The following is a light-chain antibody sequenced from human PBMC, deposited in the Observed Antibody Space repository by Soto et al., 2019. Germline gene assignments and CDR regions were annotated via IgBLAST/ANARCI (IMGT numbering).Light chain of an antibody. V-gene: IGLV1-51*02. CDR3: GTWDSSWGV. Sequence: QPVLTQPPSVSAAPGQKVTISCSGSSSNIGNNYVSWYQQLPGTAPKLLIYENNKRPSGIPDRFSGSKSGTSATLGITGLQTGDEADYYCGTWDSSWGVFGGGTKLTVL. CDR2: ENN. CDR1: SSNIGNNY. J-gene: IGLJ3*02.